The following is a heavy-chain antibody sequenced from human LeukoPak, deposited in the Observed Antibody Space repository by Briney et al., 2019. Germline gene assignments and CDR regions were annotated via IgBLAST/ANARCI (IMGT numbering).Heavy chain of an antibody. CDR3: ARVGSSWHYYYYYYMDV. D-gene: IGHD6-13*01. V-gene: IGHV1-8*03. Sequence: ASVKVSCKASGYTFTSYGINWVRQATGQGLEWMGWMNPNSGNTGYAQKFQGRVTITRNTSISTAYMELSSLRSEDTAVYYCARVGSSWHYYYYYYMDVWGKGTTVTVSS. CDR2: MNPNSGNT. J-gene: IGHJ6*03. CDR1: GYTFTSYG.